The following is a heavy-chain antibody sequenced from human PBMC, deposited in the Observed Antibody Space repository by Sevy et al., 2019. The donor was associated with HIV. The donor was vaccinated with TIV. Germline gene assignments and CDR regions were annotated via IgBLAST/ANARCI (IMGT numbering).Heavy chain of an antibody. CDR2: MNPNSGNT. Sequence: ASVKVSCKASGYTFTSYDINWVRQATGQGLEWMGWMNPNSGNTGYAQKFKGRVTMTRNTSISTAYMELSSLRSEETAVCYCARGACSRDSCYRYYYGLDVWGQGTTVTVSS. CDR1: GYTFTSYD. V-gene: IGHV1-8*01. J-gene: IGHJ6*02. CDR3: ARGACSRDSCYRYYYGLDV. D-gene: IGHD2-15*01.